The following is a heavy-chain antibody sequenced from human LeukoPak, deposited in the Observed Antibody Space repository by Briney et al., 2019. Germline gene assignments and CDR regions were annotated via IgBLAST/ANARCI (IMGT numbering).Heavy chain of an antibody. CDR1: GGSFGVYY. J-gene: IGHJ4*02. D-gene: IGHD4-17*01. CDR2: VSRGGST. Sequence: SETLSLTCAVYGGSFGVYYWSWIRQPPGKGLEWIGEVSRGGSTKYSPSLKSRVTTSLDTSNNQVSLKLSSVTAADTAMYYCGLSTTRATTRTIDYWGQGTLVTVSS. V-gene: IGHV4-34*01. CDR3: GLSTTRATTRTIDY.